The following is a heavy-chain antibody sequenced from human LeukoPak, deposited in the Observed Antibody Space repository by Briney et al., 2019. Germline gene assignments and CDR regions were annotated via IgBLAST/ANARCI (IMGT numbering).Heavy chain of an antibody. D-gene: IGHD6-25*01. Sequence: GGSLRLSCAASGFTFSSYGMSWVRQAPGKGLEWVSSISGSVGTIYYADSVKGRFTISRDNSKNTLYLQMNNLRAEDSAVYYCAKDLSGYGLYWYFDLWGRGTLVTVSS. V-gene: IGHV3-23*01. CDR2: ISGSVGTI. CDR3: AKDLSGYGLYWYFDL. CDR1: GFTFSSYG. J-gene: IGHJ2*01.